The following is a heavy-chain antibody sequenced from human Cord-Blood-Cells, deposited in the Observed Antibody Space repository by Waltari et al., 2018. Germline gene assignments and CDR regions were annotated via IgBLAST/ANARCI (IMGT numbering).Heavy chain of an antibody. Sequence: QVQLQQWGAGLLKPSETLSLTCAVYGGSFSAYYWSWIRQPPGKGLEWIGEINHSGSTNYNPSLKSRVTISVDTSKNQFSLKLSSVTAADTAVYYCAGGSYSYYYYMDVWGEGTTVTVSS. V-gene: IGHV4-34*01. CDR3: AGGSYSYYYYMDV. CDR1: GGSFSAYY. CDR2: INHSGST. J-gene: IGHJ6*03.